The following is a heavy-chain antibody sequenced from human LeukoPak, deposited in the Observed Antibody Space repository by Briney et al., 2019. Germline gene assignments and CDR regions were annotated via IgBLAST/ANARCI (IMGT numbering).Heavy chain of an antibody. CDR1: GCSISSGGYY. J-gene: IGHJ6*02. Sequence: SETLSLTCTVSGCSISSGGYYWSWIRQPPGKGLEWIGYIYYSGSTNYNPSLKSRVTISVDTSKNQFSLKLSSVTAADTAVYYCARVNYDFWSGPSGGMDVWGQGTTVTVSS. CDR3: ARVNYDFWSGPSGGMDV. V-gene: IGHV4-61*08. D-gene: IGHD3-3*01. CDR2: IYYSGST.